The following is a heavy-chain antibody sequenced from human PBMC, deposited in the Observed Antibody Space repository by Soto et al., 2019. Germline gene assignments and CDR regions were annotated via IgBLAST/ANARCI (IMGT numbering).Heavy chain of an antibody. Sequence: EVQLLESGGGLVQPGGSLRLSCAASGFTFSGYAMSWVRQAPGKGLEWVSAITSNGGDTYFADSVKGRFTISRDNSQDTLYLQMDSLRPDDTAVYYCARQAKIGDRSQFYFDSWGQGTLVTVSS. J-gene: IGHJ4*02. CDR2: ITSNGGDT. CDR3: ARQAKIGDRSQFYFDS. D-gene: IGHD3-16*01. CDR1: GFTFSGYA. V-gene: IGHV3-23*01.